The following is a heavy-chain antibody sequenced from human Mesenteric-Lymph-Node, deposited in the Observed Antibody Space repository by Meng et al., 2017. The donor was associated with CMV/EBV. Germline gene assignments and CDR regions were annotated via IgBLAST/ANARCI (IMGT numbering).Heavy chain of an antibody. CDR2: ISSDSSHT. J-gene: IGHJ4*02. V-gene: IGHV3-11*06. D-gene: IGHD5-24*01. CDR1: GFTFSDSY. CDR3: ARTSPSFLQDAY. Sequence: SCAASGFTFSDSYMTWIRQAPGKGLEWVSYISSDSSHTNYADSVKGRFTISRDNAENSVYLQMNSLRAEDTAVYYCARTSPSFLQDAYWGQGALVTVSS.